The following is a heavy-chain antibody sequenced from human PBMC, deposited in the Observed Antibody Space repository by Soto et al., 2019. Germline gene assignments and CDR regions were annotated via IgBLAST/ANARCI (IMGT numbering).Heavy chain of an antibody. D-gene: IGHD3-9*01. CDR3: ARGRMLRYFDWLLGWFDP. J-gene: IGHJ5*02. CDR2: MNPNSGNT. CDR1: GYTFTSYD. V-gene: IGHV1-8*01. Sequence: QVQLVQSGAYVKKPGASVKVSCKASGYTFTSYDINWVRQATGQGLEWMVWMNPNSGNTGYAQKFQGRVTMTRNTSIRTAYMELSSLRSEDTAVYYCARGRMLRYFDWLLGWFDPWGQGTLVTVSS.